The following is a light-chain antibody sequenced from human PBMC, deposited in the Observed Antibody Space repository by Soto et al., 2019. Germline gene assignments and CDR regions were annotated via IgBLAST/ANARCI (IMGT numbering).Light chain of an antibody. J-gene: IGLJ2*01. Sequence: SYELTQPPSVSVAPGETATITCGADNIGGKSVHWYQRKPGQAPLLIIYNDGDRPSGIPERFSGSNSGNTATLTVSRVEAGDEADDYCQVWGSNADPYVVFGGGTKLTVL. V-gene: IGLV3-21*04. CDR3: QVWGSNADPYVV. CDR2: NDG. CDR1: NIGGKS.